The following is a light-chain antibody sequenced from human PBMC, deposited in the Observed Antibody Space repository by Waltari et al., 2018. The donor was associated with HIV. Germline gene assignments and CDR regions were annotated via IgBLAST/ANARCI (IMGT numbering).Light chain of an antibody. CDR1: QSVLYSSNNKNY. V-gene: IGKV4-1*01. Sequence: DIVMPPSPDSLRVSLGQSATINCKSSQSVLYSSNNKNYLAWYQQKQGQPPTLLIYCASTRESGVTDRFSGSGSGTDFTLTISSLRADDVAVYYCQQYYSTPRTFGQGTKLEIE. CDR2: CAS. CDR3: QQYYSTPRT. J-gene: IGKJ2*01.